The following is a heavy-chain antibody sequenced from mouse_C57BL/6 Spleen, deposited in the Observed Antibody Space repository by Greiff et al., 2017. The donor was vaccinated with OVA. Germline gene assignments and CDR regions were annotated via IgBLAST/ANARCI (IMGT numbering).Heavy chain of an antibody. J-gene: IGHJ3*01. CDR1: GYTFTSYW. V-gene: IGHV1-61*01. CDR2: IDPSDSET. Sequence: QVQLQQSGAELVRPGSSVKLSCKASGYTFTSYWMDWVKQRPGQGLEWIGNIDPSDSETHYNQKFKDKATLTVDKSSSTAYMQLSSLTSEDSAVYYCARLGDYDETWFAYWGQGTLVTVSA. D-gene: IGHD2-4*01. CDR3: ARLGDYDETWFAY.